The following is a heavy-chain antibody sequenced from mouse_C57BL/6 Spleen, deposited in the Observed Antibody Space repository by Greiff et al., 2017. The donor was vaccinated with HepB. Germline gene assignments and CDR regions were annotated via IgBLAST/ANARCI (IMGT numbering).Heavy chain of an antibody. CDR2: IDPNRGGT. J-gene: IGHJ4*01. V-gene: IGHV1-72*01. Sequence: QVQPQQPGAELVKPGASVKLSCKASGYTFPSYWMPWGEQRTGRGLGWIGRIDPNRGGTKDNEKFKRKATLTVDKPSSTAYMQLSSLTSEDSAVYYCARAYDGYYDAMDYWGQGTSVTVSS. CDR1: GYTFPSYW. D-gene: IGHD2-3*01. CDR3: ARAYDGYYDAMDY.